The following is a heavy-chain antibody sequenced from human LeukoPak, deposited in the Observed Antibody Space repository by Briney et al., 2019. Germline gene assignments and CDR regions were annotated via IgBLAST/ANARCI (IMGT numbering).Heavy chain of an antibody. CDR3: AREGLQLAHDAFDI. Sequence: GESLKISCKGSGYSFTSYWIGWVRHMPGKGLEWMGIIYPGDSDTRYSPSFQGQVTISADKSSSTAYRQWSSLKASDTAMYYCAREGLQLAHDAFDIWGQGTMVTVSS. V-gene: IGHV5-51*01. CDR1: GYSFTSYW. CDR2: IYPGDSDT. D-gene: IGHD5-24*01. J-gene: IGHJ3*02.